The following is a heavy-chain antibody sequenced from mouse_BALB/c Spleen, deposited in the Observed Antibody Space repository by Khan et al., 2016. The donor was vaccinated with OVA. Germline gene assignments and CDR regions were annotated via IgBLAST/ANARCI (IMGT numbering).Heavy chain of an antibody. Sequence: QVQLQQSGAELVKPGASVKLSCKASGYTFTSYDINWVRQRPEQGLEWIGWIFPGDDSTKYNEKFKGKATLTSDKSSSTAYMQLSRLTSADSAVYFCERHYYSGILYWYCDVWGAGTTVTVSS. CDR1: GYTFTSYD. CDR3: ERHYYSGILYWYCDV. D-gene: IGHD1-2*01. V-gene: IGHV1-85*01. J-gene: IGHJ1*01. CDR2: IFPGDDST.